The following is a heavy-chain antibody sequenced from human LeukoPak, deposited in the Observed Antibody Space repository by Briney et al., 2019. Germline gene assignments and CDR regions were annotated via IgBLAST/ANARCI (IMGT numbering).Heavy chain of an antibody. V-gene: IGHV3-72*01. CDR3: TREKYGDYHNWFDP. CDR1: GFTFSDHH. CDR2: ARNKADSYTT. D-gene: IGHD4-17*01. J-gene: IGHJ5*02. Sequence: AGGSLRLSCAASGFTFSDHHMDWVRQAPGKGLEWVGRARNKADSYTTEYAASVKGRFTISRDDSENSLYLQMNSLKTEDTAVYYCTREKYGDYHNWFDPWGQGTLVTVSS.